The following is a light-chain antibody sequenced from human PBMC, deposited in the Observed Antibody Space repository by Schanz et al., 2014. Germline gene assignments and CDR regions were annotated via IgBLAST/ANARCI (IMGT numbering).Light chain of an antibody. CDR2: DAS. V-gene: IGKV3D-20*01. J-gene: IGKJ1*01. CDR1: QSVSSNY. CDR3: QQYNNWQRT. Sequence: EIVLAQSPATLSLSPGERATLSCGASQSVSSNYLAWFQQKPGLAPRPLIYDASSRAAGIPDRFSGSGSGTDFTLTISRLEPEDFAVYYCQQYNNWQRTFGQGTKVEIK.